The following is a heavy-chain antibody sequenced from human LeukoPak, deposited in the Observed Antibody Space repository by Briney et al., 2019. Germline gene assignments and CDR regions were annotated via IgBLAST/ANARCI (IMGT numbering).Heavy chain of an antibody. CDR3: VRGMDV. CDR2: IKQDGSDK. CDR1: GFTFNTYW. V-gene: IGHV3-7*01. Sequence: GWSLRLSCAASGFTFNTYWMTWVRQAPGKGLEWVANIKQDGSDKRYVDSVKGRFTISRDNAKNSLYLQVNSLRAEDTAVYYCVRGMDVWGKGTTVTVSS. J-gene: IGHJ6*03.